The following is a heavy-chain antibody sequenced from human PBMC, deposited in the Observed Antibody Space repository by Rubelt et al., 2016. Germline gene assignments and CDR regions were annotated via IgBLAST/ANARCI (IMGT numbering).Heavy chain of an antibody. CDR3: ARGLARAAAAPRRLWFDP. V-gene: IGHV4-34*01. Sequence: QVQLQQWGAGLLKPSETLSLTCAVYGGSFSGYYWSWIRQPPGTGLEWIGEINHSGSTNYNPSLNGRVTISVDTSKNEFSLKLSSGTAADTAVYYCARGLARAAAAPRRLWFDPWGQGTLVTVSS. D-gene: IGHD6-13*01. CDR1: GGSFSGYY. J-gene: IGHJ5*02. CDR2: INHSGST.